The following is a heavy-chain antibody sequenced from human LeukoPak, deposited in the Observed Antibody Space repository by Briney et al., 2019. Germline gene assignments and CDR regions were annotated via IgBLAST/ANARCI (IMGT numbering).Heavy chain of an antibody. Sequence: GGSLRLSCAASGFTFSSYSMNWVRQAPGEGLEWVSYISSSSSTIYYADSVKGRFTISRDNAKNSLYLQMNSLRAEDTAVYYCARLFGRGYCSSTSCYLPRYYYYMDVWGKGTTVTVSS. V-gene: IGHV3-48*01. CDR1: GFTFSSYS. D-gene: IGHD2-2*01. CDR3: ARLFGRGYCSSTSCYLPRYYYYMDV. CDR2: ISSSSSTI. J-gene: IGHJ6*03.